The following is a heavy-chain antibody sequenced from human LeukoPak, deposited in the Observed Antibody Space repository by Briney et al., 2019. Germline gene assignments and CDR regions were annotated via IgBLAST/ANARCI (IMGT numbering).Heavy chain of an antibody. CDR3: ARETREAGRGDHQTDSFDV. CDR1: RFTFSDYW. J-gene: IGHJ3*01. CDR2: INSDASRP. Sequence: GGSLRLSCAASRFTFSDYWMHWVRQAPGKGLVWVSRINSDASRPSYADSVKGRFTISRDNAKNILYLQMNSLRAEDTALYYCARETREAGRGDHQTDSFDVWGQGTMVSVSS. D-gene: IGHD2-21*01. V-gene: IGHV3-74*01.